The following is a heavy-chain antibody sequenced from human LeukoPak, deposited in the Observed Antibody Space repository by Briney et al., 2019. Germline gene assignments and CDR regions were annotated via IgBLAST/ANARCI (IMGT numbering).Heavy chain of an antibody. CDR3: ARSWDARLNFDY. CDR1: GFIVNRNY. Sequence: GGSLRLSCAASGFIVNRNYMNWVRQVPGKGLEWVSVIYSDGSTHYADSVQERFIISRDNSKNTVGLQMNDLRTEVTAVYYCARSWDARLNFDYWGQGTLVTVSS. J-gene: IGHJ4*02. D-gene: IGHD1-26*01. V-gene: IGHV3-66*02. CDR2: IYSDGST.